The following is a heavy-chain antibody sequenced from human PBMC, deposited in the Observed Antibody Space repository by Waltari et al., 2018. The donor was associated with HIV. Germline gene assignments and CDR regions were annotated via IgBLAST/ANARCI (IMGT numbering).Heavy chain of an antibody. CDR3: PRAYSSSWEGLVHPYNWFDP. D-gene: IGHD6-13*01. CDR1: GGSISSGSYY. Sequence: QVQLQESGPGLVKPSQTLSLTCTVSGGSISSGSYYWSWIRQPAGKGLEWIGRIYTSGGTNHTPSLKSRVTISVDTSKTQFSLKLSSVTAADTAVYYCPRAYSSSWEGLVHPYNWFDPWGQGTLVTVSS. V-gene: IGHV4-61*02. CDR2: IYTSGGT. J-gene: IGHJ5*02.